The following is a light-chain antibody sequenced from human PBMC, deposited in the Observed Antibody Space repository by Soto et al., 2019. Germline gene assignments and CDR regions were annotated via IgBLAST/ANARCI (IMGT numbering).Light chain of an antibody. Sequence: EMAVTQSPATLSVSPGERATLSCRASQSVASNLAWYQQKPGQAPRLLIYDASNRATGIPARFSGSGSGTDFTLTISSLEPEDFAVYYCQQRSNWPPITFGQGTRLEI. J-gene: IGKJ5*01. V-gene: IGKV3-11*01. CDR3: QQRSNWPPIT. CDR1: QSVASN. CDR2: DAS.